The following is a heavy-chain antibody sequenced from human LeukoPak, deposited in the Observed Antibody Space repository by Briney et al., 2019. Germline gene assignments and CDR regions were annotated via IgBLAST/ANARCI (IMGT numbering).Heavy chain of an antibody. CDR3: ARGYYGSGASDD. V-gene: IGHV1-69*04. J-gene: IGHJ4*02. CDR2: IIPILGIA. D-gene: IGHD3-10*01. Sequence: GASVKVSCKASGGTFSSYAISWVRQAPGQGLEWMGRIIPILGIANYAQKFQGRVTITADKSTGTAYMELSSLRSEDTAVYYCARGYYGSGASDDWGQGTLVTVSS. CDR1: GGTFSSYA.